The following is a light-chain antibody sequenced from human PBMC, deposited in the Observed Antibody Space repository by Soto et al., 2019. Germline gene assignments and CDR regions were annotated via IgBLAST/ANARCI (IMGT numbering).Light chain of an antibody. CDR3: SSYAGSYTWI. J-gene: IGLJ1*01. CDR1: SNDIGGYNL. CDR2: EAN. V-gene: IGLV2-11*01. Sequence: QSALTQPRSVSGAPGQSITISCTGTSNDIGGYNLVSWYQQHPGKAPKLIIYEANKRPSGVPDRFSGSKSGNTAALTISGLQAEDEAEYFCSSYAGSYTWIFGSGTKVTV.